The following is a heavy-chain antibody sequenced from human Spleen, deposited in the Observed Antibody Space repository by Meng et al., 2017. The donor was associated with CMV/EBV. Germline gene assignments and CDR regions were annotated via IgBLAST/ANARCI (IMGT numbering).Heavy chain of an antibody. V-gene: IGHV1-3*01. CDR1: GYTFTSYA. J-gene: IGHJ4*02. D-gene: IGHD3-22*01. Sequence: QVQLVQSGAEVKKPGASVKVSCKASGYTFTSYAMHWVRQAPGQRLEWMGWINAGNGNKKYSQKFQGRVTITRDTSASTAYMELSSLRSEDTAVYYCARVSLYYDSSGYYPQFDYWGQGTLVTVSS. CDR2: INAGNGNK. CDR3: ARVSLYYDSSGYYPQFDY.